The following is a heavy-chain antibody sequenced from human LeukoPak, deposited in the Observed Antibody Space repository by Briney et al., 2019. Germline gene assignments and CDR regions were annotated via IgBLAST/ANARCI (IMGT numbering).Heavy chain of an antibody. V-gene: IGHV1-46*01. CDR3: ARGPTIVVVITTPDAFDI. CDR1: GYTFTGYY. D-gene: IGHD3-22*01. CDR2: INPSGGST. J-gene: IGHJ3*02. Sequence: ASVKVSCKASGYTFTGYYMHWVRQAPGQGLEWMGIINPSGGSTSYAQKFQGRVTMTRDMSTSTVYMELSSLRSEDTAVYYCARGPTIVVVITTPDAFDIWGQGTMVTVSS.